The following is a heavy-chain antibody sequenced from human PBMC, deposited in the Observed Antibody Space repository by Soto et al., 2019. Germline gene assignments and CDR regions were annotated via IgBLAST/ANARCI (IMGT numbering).Heavy chain of an antibody. D-gene: IGHD6-13*01. CDR2: ISSSSSYI. Sequence: LRLSCAAPGFTFSSYSMNWVRQAPGKGLEWVSSISSSSSYIYYADSVKGRFTISRDNAKNSLYLQMNSLRAEDTAVYYCARDLNRIAAAGNNWLDPWGQGTLVTVSS. CDR3: ARDLNRIAAAGNNWLDP. V-gene: IGHV3-21*01. CDR1: GFTFSSYS. J-gene: IGHJ5*02.